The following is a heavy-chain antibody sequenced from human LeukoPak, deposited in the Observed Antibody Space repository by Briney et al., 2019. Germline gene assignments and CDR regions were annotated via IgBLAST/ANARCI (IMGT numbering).Heavy chain of an antibody. D-gene: IGHD2-15*01. V-gene: IGHV1-69*05. CDR3: AREGSDIVVVVAAPTMVWFDP. Sequence: ASVKVSCKASGGTFSSYAISWVRQAPGQGLEWMGRIIPIFGTANYAQKFQGRVTITTDESTSTAYMELSSLRSEDTAVYYCAREGSDIVVVVAAPTMVWFDPWGQGTLVTVS. CDR1: GGTFSSYA. J-gene: IGHJ5*02. CDR2: IIPIFGTA.